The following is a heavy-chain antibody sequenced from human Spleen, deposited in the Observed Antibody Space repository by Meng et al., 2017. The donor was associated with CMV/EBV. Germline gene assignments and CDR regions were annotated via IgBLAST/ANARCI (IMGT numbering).Heavy chain of an antibody. J-gene: IGHJ5*02. CDR3: ARGDSVVPAYNWFDP. CDR1: GGSISSGGYY. D-gene: IGHD2-2*01. V-gene: IGHV4-31*02. CDR2: IYSSGST. Sequence: GGSISSGGYYWSWIRQHPGKGLEWIGYIYSSGSTYYNPSLKSRVTISVDTSKNQFSLKLSSVTAADTAVYYCARGDSVVPAYNWFDPWGQGTLVTVSS.